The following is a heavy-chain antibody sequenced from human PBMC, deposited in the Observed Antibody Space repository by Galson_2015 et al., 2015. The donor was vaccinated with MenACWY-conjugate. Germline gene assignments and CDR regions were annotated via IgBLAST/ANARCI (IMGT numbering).Heavy chain of an antibody. J-gene: IGHJ6*02. V-gene: IGHV3-73*01. CDR2: IRSKSNTYAT. CDR3: ARDSTGNWNDFVYSYYGMDV. D-gene: IGHD1-1*01. CDR1: GFTFTDSP. Sequence: SLRLSCAASGFTFTDSPIHWVRQASGKGLEWLGRIRSKSNTYATTYAASVRGRFTISRDDSKNTAYLQMDSLESEDTAMYYCARDSTGNWNDFVYSYYGMDVWGQGTTVTVSS.